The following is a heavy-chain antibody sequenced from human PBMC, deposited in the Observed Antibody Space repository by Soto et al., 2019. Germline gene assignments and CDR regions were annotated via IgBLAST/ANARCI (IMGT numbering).Heavy chain of an antibody. V-gene: IGHV4-59*01. CDR1: GGSISSYY. J-gene: IGHJ2*01. CDR3: AREGRCTNGVCHWYFDL. D-gene: IGHD2-8*01. CDR2: IYYSGST. Sequence: QVQLQESGPGLVKPSETLSLTCTVSGGSISSYYWSWIRQPPGKGLEWIGYIYYSGSTNYNPSLKSRVTISVDTSKNQFSLKLSSVTAADTAVYYCAREGRCTNGVCHWYFDLWGRGTLVTVSS.